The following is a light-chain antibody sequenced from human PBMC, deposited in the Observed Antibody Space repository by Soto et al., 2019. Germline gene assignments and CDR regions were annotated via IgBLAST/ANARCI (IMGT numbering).Light chain of an antibody. CDR3: QHYNTYPWT. CDR2: KAS. CDR1: QTISSW. J-gene: IGKJ1*01. Sequence: DIQMTQSPSTLSVSLGDRVTITCRASQTISSWLAWYQQKAGKAPKLLIYKASALESGVPSRFSGSGSGTEFTLTISSLEPEDFATYYCQHYNTYPWTFGQGTKVDIK. V-gene: IGKV1-5*03.